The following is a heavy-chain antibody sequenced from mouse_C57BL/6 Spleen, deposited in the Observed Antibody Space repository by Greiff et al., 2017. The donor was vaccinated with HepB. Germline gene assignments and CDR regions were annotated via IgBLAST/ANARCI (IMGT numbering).Heavy chain of an antibody. CDR2: ISDGGSYT. D-gene: IGHD1-1*01. J-gene: IGHJ2*01. CDR3: AREEIYYYGSSYVIDY. CDR1: GFTFSSYA. V-gene: IGHV5-4*01. Sequence: DVMLVESGGGLVKPGGSLKLSCAASGFTFSSYAMSWVRQTPEKRLEWVATISDGGSYTYYPDNVKGRFTISRDNAKNNLYLQMSHLKSEDTAMYYCAREEIYYYGSSYVIDYWGQGTTLTVSS.